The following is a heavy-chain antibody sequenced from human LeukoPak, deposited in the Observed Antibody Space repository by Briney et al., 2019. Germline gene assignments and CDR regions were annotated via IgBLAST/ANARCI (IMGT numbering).Heavy chain of an antibody. Sequence: GRSLRLSCAASGFTFSSYGMHWVRQAPGKGLEWVAVIWYDGSNKYYADSVKGRFTISRDNSKNTLYLQMNSLRAEDTAVYYCARDRGELLQAFDIWGQGTMVTVSS. CDR3: ARDRGELLQAFDI. D-gene: IGHD1-26*01. J-gene: IGHJ3*02. CDR1: GFTFSSYG. CDR2: IWYDGSNK. V-gene: IGHV3-33*01.